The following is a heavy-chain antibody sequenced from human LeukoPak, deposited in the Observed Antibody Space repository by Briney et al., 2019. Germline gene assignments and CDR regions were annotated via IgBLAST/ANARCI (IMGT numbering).Heavy chain of an antibody. CDR3: ASGNSHAFDI. J-gene: IGHJ3*02. V-gene: IGHV3-74*01. CDR1: GFTFSDYW. Sequence: PGGSLRLSCAASGFTFSDYWMHWVRQAPGEGLVWVSRIDLAGEYTTYADSVKGRFTISRDNAKNTLYLQMNSLRAEDTAVYYCASGNSHAFDIWGQGTVVTVSS. CDR2: IDLAGEYT.